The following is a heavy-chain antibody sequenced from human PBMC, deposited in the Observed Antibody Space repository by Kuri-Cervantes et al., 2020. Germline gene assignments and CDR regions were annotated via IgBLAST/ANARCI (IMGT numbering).Heavy chain of an antibody. CDR2: ISAYNGNT. J-gene: IGHJ4*02. V-gene: IGHV1-18*01. D-gene: IGHD2-15*01. CDR3: ATASGYGSGGSCQN. Sequence: ASVKVSCKAPGSTFPSYDISWVRQAPGQGLEWMGWISAYNGNTHYAQNLQGRVTMTTDTSTSTAYMELRSLTSDDTAVYYCATASGYGSGGSCQNWGQGTLVTVSS. CDR1: GSTFPSYD.